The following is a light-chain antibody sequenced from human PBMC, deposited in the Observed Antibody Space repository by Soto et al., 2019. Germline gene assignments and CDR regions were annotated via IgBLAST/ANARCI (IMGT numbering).Light chain of an antibody. CDR1: QSVSIW. Sequence: DIQVTQSPSTLSASVGDRVTITCRASQSVSIWLAWYQVKPGKAPKLLIYETSRLQSGVPSRFSGSGSGTEFTLTISSLQPDNFATYYCQQYIAYSGTFGQGTKVEIK. CDR2: ETS. V-gene: IGKV1-5*03. CDR3: QQYIAYSGT. J-gene: IGKJ1*01.